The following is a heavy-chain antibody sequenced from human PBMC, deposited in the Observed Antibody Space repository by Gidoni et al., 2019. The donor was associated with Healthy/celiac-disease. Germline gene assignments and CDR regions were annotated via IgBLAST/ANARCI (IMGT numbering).Heavy chain of an antibody. D-gene: IGHD1-1*01. J-gene: IGHJ4*02. Sequence: VQLLESGGGLVQPVGSLRLSSSASGFTFSNYAMYWVRQAPGKGLVGVSAISGSGDSTYYADSVKGRYTISRDSSKNTLYLQMNSLRAEDTAVYYCAKGKGVTSGTSDHWGQGTLVTVSS. CDR3: AKGKGVTSGTSDH. CDR2: ISGSGDST. V-gene: IGHV3-23*01. CDR1: GFTFSNYA.